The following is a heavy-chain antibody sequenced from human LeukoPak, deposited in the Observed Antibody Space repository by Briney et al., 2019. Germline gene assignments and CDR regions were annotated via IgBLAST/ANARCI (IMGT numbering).Heavy chain of an antibody. V-gene: IGHV4-59*01. CDR2: IYYSGST. CDR1: GGSISSYY. J-gene: IGHJ4*02. Sequence: SETLSLTCTVSGGSISSYYWSWIRQPPGKGLEWIGYIYYSGSTNYNPSLKSRVTISVDTSKNQFSLKLSSVTAADTAVYYCARGSIDSHIAATAFDFWGQGTLVTVSS. D-gene: IGHD6-6*01. CDR3: ARGSIDSHIAATAFDF.